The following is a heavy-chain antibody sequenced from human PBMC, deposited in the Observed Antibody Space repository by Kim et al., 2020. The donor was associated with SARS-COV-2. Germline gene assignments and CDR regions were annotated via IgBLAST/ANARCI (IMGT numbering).Heavy chain of an antibody. J-gene: IGHJ4*02. V-gene: IGHV5-51*01. CDR1: GYKFTAYW. CDR2: VYPGDSEI. CDR3: VRYGGTDISGNFDF. Sequence: GESLKISCKASGYKFTAYWIGWVRQMPGKGLEWMGIVYPGDSEIRYSPSFQGQVTISADKSNNTAYLQWSSLKASDTAMFYCVRYGGTDISGNFDFWGQGTLITVSS. D-gene: IGHD6-19*01.